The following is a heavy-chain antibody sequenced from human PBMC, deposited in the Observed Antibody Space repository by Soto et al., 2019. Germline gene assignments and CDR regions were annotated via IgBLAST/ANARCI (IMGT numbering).Heavy chain of an antibody. Sequence: EVQLVESGGGLVQPGGSLRLSCAASGFTFSSYWMHWVRQAPGKGLVWVSRINSDGSSTSYADSVKGRFTISRDNAKNTLYRQMNGRRAEDTAVYYCVSPTRYVGLDHWGQGTLVTVSS. CDR3: VSPTRYVGLDH. D-gene: IGHD2-2*01. V-gene: IGHV3-74*01. CDR1: GFTFSSYW. CDR2: INSDGSST. J-gene: IGHJ4*02.